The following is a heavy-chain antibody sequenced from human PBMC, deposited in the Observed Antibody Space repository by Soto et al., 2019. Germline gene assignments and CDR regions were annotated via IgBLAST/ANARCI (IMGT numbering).Heavy chain of an antibody. CDR3: TRKRFGMDV. Sequence: LRLSCAASGFTFSNSWMSWVRQAPGKGLEWVANIKEDGSEKDYVDPVKGRFTITRDNAKNSLYLQMNNLRAEDTAVYFCTRKRFGMDVWGQGTTVTVSS. CDR1: GFTFSNSW. CDR2: IKEDGSEK. J-gene: IGHJ6*02. V-gene: IGHV3-7*03.